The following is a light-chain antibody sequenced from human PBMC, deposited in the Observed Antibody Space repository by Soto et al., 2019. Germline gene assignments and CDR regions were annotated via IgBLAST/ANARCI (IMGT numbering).Light chain of an antibody. CDR2: EVR. CDR3: PSYTPTGAVV. J-gene: IGLJ6*01. CDR1: NTDVGGYNY. Sequence: QSALTQPASVSGSPGQSLTVSCTGTNTDVGGYNYVSWYQHRPGKAPRLMIYEVRNRLSGVSNRFSGSKSGNTASLTISGLQYEDEADYYCPSYTPTGAVVFGSGTKVTVL. V-gene: IGLV2-14*01.